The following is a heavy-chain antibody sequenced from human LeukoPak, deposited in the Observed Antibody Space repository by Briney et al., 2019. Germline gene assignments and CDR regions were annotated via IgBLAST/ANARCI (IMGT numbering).Heavy chain of an antibody. CDR2: ISGSGGST. CDR1: GFTFSSYA. CDR3: AKFSHQFGEFTYFDY. Sequence: GGSLRLSCAASGFTFSSYAMSWVRQAPGKGLEWVSAISGSGGSTYYADPVKGRFTISRDNSKNTLYLQMNSLRAEDTAVYHCAKFSHQFGEFTYFDYWGQGTLVTVSS. V-gene: IGHV3-23*01. J-gene: IGHJ4*02. D-gene: IGHD3-10*01.